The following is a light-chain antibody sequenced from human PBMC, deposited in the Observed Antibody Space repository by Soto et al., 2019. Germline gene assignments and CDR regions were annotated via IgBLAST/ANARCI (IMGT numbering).Light chain of an antibody. V-gene: IGKV3-15*01. CDR3: QQYNNWLT. Sequence: EIVITQSPATLSVSPGERATLSCRASQSVSSNLAWYRQKPGQAPRLLIYGASTRATGIPARFSGSGSGTEFTLTISSLQSEDFAVYYCQQYNNWLTFGQGTRLEIK. CDR2: GAS. J-gene: IGKJ5*01. CDR1: QSVSSN.